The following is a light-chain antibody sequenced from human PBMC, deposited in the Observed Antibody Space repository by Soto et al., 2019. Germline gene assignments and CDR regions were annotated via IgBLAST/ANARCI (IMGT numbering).Light chain of an antibody. Sequence: QSVLTQPASVSGSPGQSITISCTGTSSDVGGYHYVSWYQQHPGKAPKLMIYDVSNRTSGVSNRFSGSKSGNTASLTISGLQAEDEADYYCSSYTSSSTYVFGTGTKLTVL. V-gene: IGLV2-14*01. CDR2: DVS. CDR1: SSDVGGYHY. CDR3: SSYTSSSTYV. J-gene: IGLJ1*01.